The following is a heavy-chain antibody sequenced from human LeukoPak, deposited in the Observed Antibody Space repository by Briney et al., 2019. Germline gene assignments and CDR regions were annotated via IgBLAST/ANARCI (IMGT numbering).Heavy chain of an antibody. Sequence: WGSLRLSCAASGFTFSSYSMNCVRQAPGKGLECVSSISSSSSYIYYADSVKGRFTISRDNAKNSLYLQMNSLGAEDTAVYYCAGAYYVGYSYGRNHYWYFDLWGRGTLVTVSS. V-gene: IGHV3-21*01. D-gene: IGHD5-18*01. CDR2: ISSSSSYI. CDR1: GFTFSSYS. J-gene: IGHJ2*01. CDR3: AGAYYVGYSYGRNHYWYFDL.